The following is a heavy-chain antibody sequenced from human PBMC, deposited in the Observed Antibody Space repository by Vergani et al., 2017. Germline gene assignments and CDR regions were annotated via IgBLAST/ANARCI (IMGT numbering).Heavy chain of an antibody. CDR2: IFHTGTT. J-gene: IGHJ4*02. D-gene: IGHD2-2*01. Sequence: QVQLQESGPGLVKPPGTLSLPCSVSGESLSGNYWWSWVRQPPGKGLEWIGKIFHTGTTSFNPSLKSRATISMDQSKNQFSLKLNSVTAADTAVYYCATFPLWYGTSADFDFWGQGTLVTVSS. V-gene: IGHV4-4*03. CDR3: ATFPLWYGTSADFDF. CDR1: GESLSGNYW.